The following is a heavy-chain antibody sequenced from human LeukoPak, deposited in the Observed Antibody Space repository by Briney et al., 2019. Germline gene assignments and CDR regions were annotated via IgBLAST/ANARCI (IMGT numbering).Heavy chain of an antibody. CDR3: ARDRKYYYHMDV. Sequence: SETLSLTCTVSGYSISSGYYWGWIRQPPGKGLEWIGTIYHSGSTYYNPSLKSRVTISVDTSKNQFSLNLTSLTAADTAVYYCARDRKYYYHMDVWGKGTTVTVSS. CDR1: GYSISSGYY. J-gene: IGHJ6*03. CDR2: IYHSGST. D-gene: IGHD1-14*01. V-gene: IGHV4-38-2*02.